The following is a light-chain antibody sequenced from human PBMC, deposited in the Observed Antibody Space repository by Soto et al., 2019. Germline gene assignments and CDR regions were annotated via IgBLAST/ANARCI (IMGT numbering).Light chain of an antibody. V-gene: IGLV2-14*01. CDR2: EVS. CDR3: RSSTSSTSYV. Sequence: SALAQPSSLSGSPLQSITISCTVTSVHVGGYNFVAWYQQHPGKAPKLIISEVSKLPSGVSNRFSGSKSGNTASLTISGLQADDEADSSPRSSTSSTSYVFGNGTXVIV. J-gene: IGLJ1*01. CDR1: SVHVGGYNF.